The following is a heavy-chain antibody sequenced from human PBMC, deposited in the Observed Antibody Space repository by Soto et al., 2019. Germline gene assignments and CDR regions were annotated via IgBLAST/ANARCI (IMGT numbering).Heavy chain of an antibody. CDR3: ARDGGNGFYDACRAYYYYGMDV. J-gene: IGHJ6*02. CDR2: ISSSSSYI. V-gene: IGHV3-21*01. CDR1: GFTFSSYS. D-gene: IGHD2-15*01. Sequence: EVQLVESGGGLVKPGGSLRLSCAASGFTFSSYSMNWVRQAPGKGLEWVSSISSSSSYIYYADSVKGRFTISRDNAKNSLYLQMNSLGAEDTAVYYCARDGGNGFYDACRAYYYYGMDVWGQGTTVTVSS.